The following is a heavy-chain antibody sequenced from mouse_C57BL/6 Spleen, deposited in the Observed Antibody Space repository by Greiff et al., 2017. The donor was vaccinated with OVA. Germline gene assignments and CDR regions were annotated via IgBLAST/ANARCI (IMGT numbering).Heavy chain of an antibody. J-gene: IGHJ3*01. V-gene: IGHV5-17*01. CDR3: ARPSFTRVPGWFAY. D-gene: IGHD1-1*01. CDR1: GFTFSDYG. CDR2: ISRGSSTT. Sequence: EVMLVESGGGLVKPGASLKLSCAASGFTFSDYGMHWVHQAPEKGLEWVAYISRGSSTTYYADTVKGRFTISRDNASNTLYLQMTSLRSEDSAMFYCARPSFTRVPGWFAYWGKGTLVTVSA.